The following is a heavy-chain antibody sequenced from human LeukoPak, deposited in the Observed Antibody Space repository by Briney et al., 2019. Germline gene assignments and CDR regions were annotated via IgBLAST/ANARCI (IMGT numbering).Heavy chain of an antibody. D-gene: IGHD6-13*01. CDR1: GFTFSSYW. CDR3: ARACGSSWYGFDY. V-gene: IGHV3-7*05. Sequence: PGGSLRLSCAASGFTFSSYWMSWVRQVPGKGLEWVANIKQDGSEKYYVDSVKGRFTISRDNAKNSLYLQMNSLRAEDTAVYYCARACGSSWYGFDYWGQGTLVTVSS. J-gene: IGHJ4*02. CDR2: IKQDGSEK.